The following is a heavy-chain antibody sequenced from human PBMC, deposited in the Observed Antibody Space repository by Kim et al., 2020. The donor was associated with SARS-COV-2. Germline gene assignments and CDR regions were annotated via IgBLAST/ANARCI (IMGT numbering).Heavy chain of an antibody. CDR2: ISGSGGST. CDR3: AKELRYFDWSTIGGGAFDI. D-gene: IGHD3-9*01. CDR1: GFTFSSYA. Sequence: GGSLRLSCAASGFTFSSYAMSWVRQAPGKGLEWVSAISGSGGSTYYADSVKGRFTISRDNSKNTLYLQMNSLRAEDTAVYYCAKELRYFDWSTIGGGAFDIWGQGTMVTVSS. V-gene: IGHV3-23*01. J-gene: IGHJ3*02.